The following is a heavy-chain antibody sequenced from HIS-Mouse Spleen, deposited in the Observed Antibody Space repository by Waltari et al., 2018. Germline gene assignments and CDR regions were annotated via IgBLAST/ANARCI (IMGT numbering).Heavy chain of an antibody. D-gene: IGHD1-7*01. CDR2: IDWDDDK. Sequence: QVTLRESGPALVKPTQTLTLTCTFSGFSLSPSGMCVRWILQPPGKALEWLARIDWDDDKYYSTSLKTRLTISKDTSKNQVVLTMTNMDPVDTATYYCARIQAGKLELPFDYWGQGTLVTVSS. J-gene: IGHJ4*02. CDR3: ARIQAGKLELPFDY. CDR1: GFSLSPSGMC. V-gene: IGHV2-70*15.